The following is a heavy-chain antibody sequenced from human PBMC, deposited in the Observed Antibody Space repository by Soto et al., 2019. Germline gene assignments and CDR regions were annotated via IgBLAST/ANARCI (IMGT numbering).Heavy chain of an antibody. V-gene: IGHV3-23*01. CDR2: ISGSGGST. D-gene: IGHD1-26*01. CDR1: GFTFSSYA. J-gene: IGHJ4*02. CDR3: AKDQTSRGELPHALFDY. Sequence: GGSLRLSCAASGFTFSSYAMSWVRQAPGKGLEWVSAISGSGGSTYYADSVKGRFTISRDNSKNTLYLQMNSLRAEDTAVYYCAKDQTSRGELPHALFDYWGQGTLVTVSS.